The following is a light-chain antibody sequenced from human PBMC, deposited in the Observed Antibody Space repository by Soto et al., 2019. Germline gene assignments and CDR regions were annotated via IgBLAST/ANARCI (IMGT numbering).Light chain of an antibody. CDR3: QSYDSSNHVV. J-gene: IGLJ7*01. V-gene: IGLV6-57*02. Sequence: NFMLTQPHSVSESPGKTVTISCTGSSGSIASNYVQWYQLRPGSAPTTVIYEDNQRPSGVPDRFSGSIDSSSNSSSLTISGLKTEDEADYYCQSYDSSNHVVFGGGTQLTVL. CDR1: SGSIASNY. CDR2: EDN.